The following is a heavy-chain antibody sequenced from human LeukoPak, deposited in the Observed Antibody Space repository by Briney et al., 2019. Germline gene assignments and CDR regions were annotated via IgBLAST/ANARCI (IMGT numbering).Heavy chain of an antibody. J-gene: IGHJ6*02. CDR3: ARKITMVRGVIYYGMDV. D-gene: IGHD3-10*01. V-gene: IGHV4-39*01. CDR2: IYYSGST. CDR1: GGSISSSSYY. Sequence: SETLSLTCTVSGGSISSSSYYWGWIRQPPGKGLEWIGSIYYSGSTYYNPSRKSRVTISVDTSKNQFSLKLSSVTAADTAVYYCARKITMVRGVIYYGMDVWGQGTTVTVSS.